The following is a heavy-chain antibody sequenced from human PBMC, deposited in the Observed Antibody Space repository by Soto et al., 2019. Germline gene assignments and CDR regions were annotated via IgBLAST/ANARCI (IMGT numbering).Heavy chain of an antibody. V-gene: IGHV1-18*01. D-gene: IGHD2-21*02. CDR1: GGTFSSYT. CDR3: ARSGGNSGYFQH. J-gene: IGHJ1*01. CDR2: ISAYNGNT. Sequence: ASVKVSCKASGGTFSSYTISWVRQAPGQGLEWMGSISAYNGNTNYAQKLQGRVTMTTDTSTSTAYMELRSLRSDDTAVYYCARSGGNSGYFQHWGQGTLVTAPQ.